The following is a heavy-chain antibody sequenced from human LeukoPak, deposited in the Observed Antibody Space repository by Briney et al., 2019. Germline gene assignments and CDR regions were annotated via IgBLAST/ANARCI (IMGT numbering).Heavy chain of an antibody. V-gene: IGHV3-33*01. CDR1: GFTLCSYG. CDR3: ARAPYYYDSSGYYPTNDYYYYGMDV. J-gene: IGHJ6*02. Sequence: GRSLRLFCAASGFTLCSYGMHWVRQAPGKGLEWVADIWYDGSNKYYADSVKGRFTISRDNSKNTLYLQMNSLRAEDTAVYYCARAPYYYDSSGYYPTNDYYYYGMDVWGQGTTVTVSS. D-gene: IGHD3-22*01. CDR2: IWYDGSNK.